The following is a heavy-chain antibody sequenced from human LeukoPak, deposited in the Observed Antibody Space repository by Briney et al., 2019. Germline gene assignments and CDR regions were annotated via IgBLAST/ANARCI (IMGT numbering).Heavy chain of an antibody. Sequence: GGSLRLSCAASGFTFSDYYMSWIRQAPGKGLEWVSYISSSSSYTNYADSVKGRFTISRDNAKNSLYLQMNSLRAEDTAVYYCARARIAVAGTHFDYWGQGTLVTVSS. D-gene: IGHD6-19*01. J-gene: IGHJ4*02. V-gene: IGHV3-11*05. CDR3: ARARIAVAGTHFDY. CDR1: GFTFSDYY. CDR2: ISSSSSYT.